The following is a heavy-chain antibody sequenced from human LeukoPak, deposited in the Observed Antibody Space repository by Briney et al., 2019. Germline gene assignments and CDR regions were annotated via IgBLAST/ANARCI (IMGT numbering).Heavy chain of an antibody. CDR3: ARAGKVVTSFFDC. CDR1: GFTVSSNY. V-gene: IGHV3-53*01. Sequence: PGGSLRLSCAASGFTVSSNYMSWVRQAPGKGLEWVSVIYSGGRTYYADSVKGRFTISRDNSKNTLYLQMNSLRGEDTAVYYCARAGKVVTSFFDCWGQGTLVTVSS. CDR2: IYSGGRT. J-gene: IGHJ4*02. D-gene: IGHD3-22*01.